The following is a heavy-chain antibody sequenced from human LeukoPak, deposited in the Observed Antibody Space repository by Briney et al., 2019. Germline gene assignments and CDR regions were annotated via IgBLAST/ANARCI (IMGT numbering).Heavy chain of an antibody. CDR1: GFTFSSYE. V-gene: IGHV3-21*01. Sequence: GGSLRLSCAASGFTFSSYEMNWVRQAPGKGLEWVSSTSSSSSYIYYADSVKGRFTISRDNAKNSLYLQMNRLRAEDTAVYYCARDLGEYSSSWYEFGYYFDYWGQGTLVTVSS. CDR3: ARDLGEYSSSWYEFGYYFDY. CDR2: TSSSSSYI. J-gene: IGHJ4*02. D-gene: IGHD6-13*01.